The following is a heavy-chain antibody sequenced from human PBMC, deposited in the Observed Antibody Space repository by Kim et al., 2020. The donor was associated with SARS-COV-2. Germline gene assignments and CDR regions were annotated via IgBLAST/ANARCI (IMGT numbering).Heavy chain of an antibody. CDR3: AKDLRIAAAGTDAFDI. Sequence: SVKGRFTISRDNSKYTLYLQMNSLRAEDTAVYYCAKDLRIAAAGTDAFDIWGQGTMVTVSS. V-gene: IGHV3-23*03. D-gene: IGHD6-13*01. J-gene: IGHJ3*02.